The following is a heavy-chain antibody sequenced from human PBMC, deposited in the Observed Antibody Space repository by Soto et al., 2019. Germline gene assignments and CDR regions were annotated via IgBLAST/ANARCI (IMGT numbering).Heavy chain of an antibody. CDR3: ARGRSRYYDYVWGSYRYGNYYYGMDV. J-gene: IGHJ6*02. CDR1: GGSFSGYY. CDR2: INHSGST. D-gene: IGHD3-16*02. Sequence: QVQLQQWGAGLLKPSETLSLTCAVYGGSFSGYYWSWIRQPPGKGLEWIGEINHSGSTNYNPSLKSRVTISVDTSKNQFSLKLSSVTAADTAGYYCARGRSRYYDYVWGSYRYGNYYYGMDVWGQGTTVTVSS. V-gene: IGHV4-34*01.